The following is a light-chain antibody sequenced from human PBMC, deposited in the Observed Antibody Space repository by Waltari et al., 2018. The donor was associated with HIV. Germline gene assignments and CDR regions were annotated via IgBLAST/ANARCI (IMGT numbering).Light chain of an antibody. J-gene: IGLJ3*02. CDR1: SGSVSSRYY. Sequence: QTVVTQETSFSVSPGGTVTLTCGLSSGSVSSRYYPRWYQNTPGLPPRILIYDTNTRSSGVPDRFSGSILGNKAALTITGAQSDDESEYYCLLYVGTGIWVFGGGTKLTVL. CDR2: DTN. CDR3: LLYVGTGIWV. V-gene: IGLV8-61*01.